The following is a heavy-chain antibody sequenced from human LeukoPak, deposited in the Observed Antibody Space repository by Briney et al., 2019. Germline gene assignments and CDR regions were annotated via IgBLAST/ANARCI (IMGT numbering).Heavy chain of an antibody. CDR2: ISAYNGNT. CDR3: ARRQKGDYYYYMDV. CDR1: GYTFTGYG. V-gene: IGHV1-18*01. Sequence: ASVKVSCKASGYTFTGYGISWVRQAPGQGLEWMGWISAYNGNTNYAQKLQGRVTMTTDTSTSTAYMELRSLRSDDTAVYYCARRQKGDYYYYMDVWGKGTTVTISS. J-gene: IGHJ6*03.